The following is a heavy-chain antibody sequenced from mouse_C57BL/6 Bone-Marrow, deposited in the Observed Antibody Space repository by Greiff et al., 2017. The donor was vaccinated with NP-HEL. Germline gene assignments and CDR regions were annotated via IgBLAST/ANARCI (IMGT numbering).Heavy chain of an antibody. CDR3: ASQLGWAWFAY. CDR2: INPSTGGT. D-gene: IGHD4-1*02. J-gene: IGHJ3*01. CDR1: GYSFTGYY. V-gene: IGHV1-42*01. Sequence: EVQLQESGPELVKPGASVKISCKASGYSFTGYYMNWVKQSPEKSLEWIGEINPSTGGTTYNQKFKAKATLTVDKSSSTAYMQLKSLTSEDSAVYYCASQLGWAWFAYWGQGTLVTVSA.